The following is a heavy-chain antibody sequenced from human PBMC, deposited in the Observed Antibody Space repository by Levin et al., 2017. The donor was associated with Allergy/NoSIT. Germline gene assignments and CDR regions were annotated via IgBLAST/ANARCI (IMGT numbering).Heavy chain of an antibody. CDR3: ATVHTLYCTSSSCGAFDY. D-gene: IGHD2-8*01. Sequence: ASVKVSCKPSGFTFTAYYIQWLRQAPGQGLEWMGRVNPNNGATDYAQRFQGRVTMTRDTSIRTAYLELSRLRSDDTAVYYCATVHTLYCTSSSCGAFDYWGQGTLVTVST. CDR2: VNPNNGAT. J-gene: IGHJ4*02. CDR1: GFTFTAYY. V-gene: IGHV1-2*06.